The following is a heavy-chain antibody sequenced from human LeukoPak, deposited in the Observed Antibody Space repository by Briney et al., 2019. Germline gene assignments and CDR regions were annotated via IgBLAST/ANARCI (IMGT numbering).Heavy chain of an antibody. D-gene: IGHD3-3*01. CDR1: GFTFSSYS. CDR2: ISSSSSYI. CDR3: ARDSSATPVLRFLEWLFVPAFDY. Sequence: GGSLRLSCAASGFTFSSYSMNWVRQAPGKGLEWVSSISSSSSYIYYADSVKGRFTISRDNAKNSLYLQMNSLRAEDTAVYYCARDSSATPVLRFLEWLFVPAFDYWGQGTLVTVSS. J-gene: IGHJ4*02. V-gene: IGHV3-21*01.